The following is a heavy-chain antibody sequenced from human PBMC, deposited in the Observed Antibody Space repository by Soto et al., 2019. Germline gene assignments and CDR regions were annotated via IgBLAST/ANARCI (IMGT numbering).Heavy chain of an antibody. CDR3: ARGDYGDYAIDY. CDR1: GYTFTSYD. J-gene: IGHJ4*02. V-gene: IGHV1-8*01. Sequence: GAAVKVSCKASGYTFTSYDINWVRQATGQGLEWMGWMNPNSGNTGYAQKFQGRVTMTRNTSISTAYMELSSLRSEDTAVYYCARGDYGDYAIDYWGQGTLVTVSS. CDR2: MNPNSGNT. D-gene: IGHD4-17*01.